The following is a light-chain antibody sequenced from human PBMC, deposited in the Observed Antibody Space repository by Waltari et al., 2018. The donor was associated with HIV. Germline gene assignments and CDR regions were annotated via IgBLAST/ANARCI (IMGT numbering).Light chain of an antibody. CDR1: TSDIGIYDL. Sequence: QSALTQPASVSGSPGQSITISCTGDTSDIGIYDLVSLYQKYPDKAPRLIMYGVNTRPSGISNRFSGSKSGNTASLTISALQGDDEADYYCSSYTDSDSLLFGGGTKLTVL. V-gene: IGLV2-14*01. J-gene: IGLJ2*01. CDR2: GVN. CDR3: SSYTDSDSLL.